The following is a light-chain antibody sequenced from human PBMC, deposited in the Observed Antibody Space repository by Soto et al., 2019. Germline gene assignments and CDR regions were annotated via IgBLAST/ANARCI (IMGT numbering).Light chain of an antibody. J-gene: IGLJ1*01. CDR2: DVS. V-gene: IGLV2-11*01. CDR1: SSGVGGYNY. Sequence: QSALTQPRSVSGSPGQSVTISCTGTSSGVGGYNYVSWYQQHPGKAPKVMIYDVSERPSGVPDRFSGSKSGNTASLTISGLQAEDEADYYCGSYAGSPRYVFGTGTKLTVL. CDR3: GSYAGSPRYV.